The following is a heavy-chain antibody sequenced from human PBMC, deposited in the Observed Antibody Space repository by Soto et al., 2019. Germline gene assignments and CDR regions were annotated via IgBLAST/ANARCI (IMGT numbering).Heavy chain of an antibody. J-gene: IGHJ6*03. CDR3: ASSSRSSWRYNYMDF. Sequence: SETLSLTCSVSGGSISSSYWSWIRQPPGKGLEYIGYIYYSGSTNYNPSLQRRVTISLDTSKDQLSLTLSSVTAADTAVYYCASSSRSSWRYNYMDFWGKGTTVTVSS. CDR2: IYYSGST. D-gene: IGHD6-6*01. V-gene: IGHV4-59*01. CDR1: GGSISSSY.